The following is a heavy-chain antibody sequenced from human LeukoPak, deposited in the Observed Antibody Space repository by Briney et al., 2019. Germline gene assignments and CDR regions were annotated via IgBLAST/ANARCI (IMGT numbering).Heavy chain of an antibody. CDR1: GYTFTSYF. CDR2: ISVYNGHT. Sequence: ASVKVSCKASGYTFTSYFMHWVRQAPGQGLEWMRRISVYNGHTDYAQKLQGRVTMTTDTSTTTAYMELRSLNSDDTAVYYCARDCGGDCYSDPDYWGQGTLVTVSS. J-gene: IGHJ4*02. V-gene: IGHV1-18*04. CDR3: ARDCGGDCYSDPDY. D-gene: IGHD2-21*02.